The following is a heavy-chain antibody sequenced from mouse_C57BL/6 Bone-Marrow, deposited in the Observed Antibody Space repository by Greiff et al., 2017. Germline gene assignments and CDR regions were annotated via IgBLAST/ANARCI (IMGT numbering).Heavy chain of an antibody. V-gene: IGHV1-9*01. CDR3: ARGGVRDDGAMDF. J-gene: IGHJ4*01. Sequence: VKLMESGAELMKPGASVKLSCKATGYTFTGYWIEWVKQRPGHGLEWIGEILPGSGSTNYNEKFKGKATFTADTSSNTAYLKLSSLTTEDSAVYYCARGGVRDDGAMDFWWQGTSVTVTS. CDR1: GYTFTGYW. CDR2: ILPGSGST.